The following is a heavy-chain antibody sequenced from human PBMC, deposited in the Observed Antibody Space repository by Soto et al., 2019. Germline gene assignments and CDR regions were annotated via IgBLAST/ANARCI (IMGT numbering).Heavy chain of an antibody. CDR2: ISYNGFT. J-gene: IGHJ6*03. V-gene: IGHV4-59*01. Sequence: SETLSLTCTVSGGSISSYYWNWIRQPPGKGPEWIGYISYNGFTNYNPSLKSRVTISLDTSKNQFSLKVSSVTAADTAMYFCARDEGRRDSYYYYMDVWGKGTTVTVSS. CDR3: ARDEGRRDSYYYYMDV. CDR1: GGSISSYY.